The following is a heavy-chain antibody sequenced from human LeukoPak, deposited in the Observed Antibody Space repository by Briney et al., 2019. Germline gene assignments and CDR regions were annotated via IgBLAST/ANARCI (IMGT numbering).Heavy chain of an antibody. V-gene: IGHV1-2*02. CDR3: ARGRARVAATYLYYYYGMDV. D-gene: IGHD2-15*01. J-gene: IGHJ6*02. CDR1: GYTFTGYY. CDR2: INPNSGGT. Sequence: ASVKVSCKASGYTFTGYYMHWVRQAPGQGLEWMGWINPNSGGTNYAQKFQGRVTMTRDTSISTAYMELSSLRSEDTAVYYCARGRARVAATYLYYYYGMDVWGQGTTVTVSS.